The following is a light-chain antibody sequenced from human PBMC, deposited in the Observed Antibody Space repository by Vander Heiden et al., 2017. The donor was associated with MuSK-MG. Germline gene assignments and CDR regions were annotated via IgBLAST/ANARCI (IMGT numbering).Light chain of an antibody. CDR2: DAS. Sequence: EIVLTQSPATLSLSPGERATLSCRDSQSVSSYLAWYQQKPGQAPRLLIYDASNRATGIPARCSGSGSGTDFTLTISSLEPEDFAIYYCQQRSNWLFGQGTRLEIK. CDR3: QQRSNWL. J-gene: IGKJ5*01. V-gene: IGKV3-11*01. CDR1: QSVSSY.